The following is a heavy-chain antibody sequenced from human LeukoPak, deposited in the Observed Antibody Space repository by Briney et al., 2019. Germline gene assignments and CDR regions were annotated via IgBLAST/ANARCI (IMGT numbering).Heavy chain of an antibody. V-gene: IGHV1-46*01. D-gene: IGHD6-13*01. CDR3: AREERLIAATGRGAFDY. Sequence: ASVKVSCRASGYTFTNYFMHWARQAPGQGLEWMGIINPITGTTTYAQKFQGRVTMTRDTSTGTVYMELSSLRSEDTAVYYCAREERLIAATGRGAFDYWGQGTLVTVSS. CDR2: INPITGTT. J-gene: IGHJ4*02. CDR1: GYTFTNYF.